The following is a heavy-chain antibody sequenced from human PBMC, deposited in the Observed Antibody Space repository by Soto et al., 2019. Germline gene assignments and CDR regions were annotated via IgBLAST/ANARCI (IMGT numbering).Heavy chain of an antibody. CDR3: ATFGARHNIVVVPAAMVIDY. V-gene: IGHV1-24*01. D-gene: IGHD2-2*01. CDR2: FDPEDGET. J-gene: IGHJ4*02. Sequence: ASVKVSCKVSGYTLTELSMHWVRQAPGKGLEWMGGFDPEDGETIYAQKFQGRVTMTEDTSTDTAYMELGSLRSEDTAVYYCATFGARHNIVVVPAAMVIDYWGQGTLVTVSS. CDR1: GYTLTELS.